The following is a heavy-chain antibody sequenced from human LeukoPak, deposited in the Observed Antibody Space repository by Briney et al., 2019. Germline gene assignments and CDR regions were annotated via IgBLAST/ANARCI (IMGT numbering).Heavy chain of an antibody. CDR3: TRRAVTTAYYYGMDV. J-gene: IGHJ6*02. Sequence: GGSLRLSCAASGFTVSRNYMSWVRQAPGKGLEWVSVIYTGRSTNYADSVKGRFTISRDNSKNTLYLQMNSLRAEDTAVYYCTRRAVTTAYYYGMDVWGQGTTVTVSS. V-gene: IGHV3-66*01. CDR2: IYTGRST. D-gene: IGHD4-11*01. CDR1: GFTVSRNY.